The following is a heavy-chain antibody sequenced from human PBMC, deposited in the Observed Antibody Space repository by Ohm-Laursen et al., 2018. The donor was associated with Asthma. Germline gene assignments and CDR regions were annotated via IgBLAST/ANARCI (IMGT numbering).Heavy chain of an antibody. J-gene: IGHJ4*02. V-gene: IGHV3-30-3*01. CDR1: GFTFRSYA. CDR2: GGSYYDGGLK. D-gene: IGHD3-3*01. Sequence: SLRLSRAASGFTFRSYAMHWVRQAPGKGLEWVAVGGSYYDGGLKYYADSVNGRFTVSRDDSKNTLYLQMNSLRPDDTAVYYCARDVMEWYLPAFDFWGQGTPVTVSS. CDR3: ARDVMEWYLPAFDF.